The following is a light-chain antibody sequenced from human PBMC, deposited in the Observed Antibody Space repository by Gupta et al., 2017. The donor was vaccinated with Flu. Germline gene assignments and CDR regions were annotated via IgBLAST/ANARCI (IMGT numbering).Light chain of an antibody. CDR3: QQYASSPYS. J-gene: IGKJ2*03. CDR2: GAS. V-gene: IGKV3-20*01. CDR1: PCVSSSY. Sequence: IVLTQSPGTLSLSPGERATLSCRASPCVSSSYLAWYQQKPGQAPRLLIYGASSRATGIPDRFSGSGSGTDFTLTISRLEPEDFAVYYCQQYASSPYSFGQGTKLEIK.